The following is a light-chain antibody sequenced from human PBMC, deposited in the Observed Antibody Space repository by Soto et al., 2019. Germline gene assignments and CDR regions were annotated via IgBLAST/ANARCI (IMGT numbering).Light chain of an antibody. CDR1: QRVDTTF. CDR2: GAS. Sequence: EIVLTQSPGCLSLSPGQRATLSCRASQRVDTTFFAWYQKKPGQAPRLLIYGASKRATGIPDRFSGSGSGTDFTLIISRLEPEDFAVYYCQQYMSSVTFGQGTKVEIK. J-gene: IGKJ1*01. V-gene: IGKV3-20*01. CDR3: QQYMSSVT.